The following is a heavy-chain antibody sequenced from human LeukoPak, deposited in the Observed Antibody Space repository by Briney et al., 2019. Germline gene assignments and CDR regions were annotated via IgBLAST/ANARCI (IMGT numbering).Heavy chain of an antibody. CDR2: IRNKANSYTT. V-gene: IGHV3-72*01. Sequence: PGGSLRLSCAASGFTFGDHYMDWVRQAPGKGLEWVGRIRNKANSYTTEYAASVKGRFTISRDDSKNSLYLQMNSLKTEGTAVYYCARVRYYLDYWGQGTLVTVSS. J-gene: IGHJ4*02. CDR1: GFTFGDHY. CDR3: ARVRYYLDY. D-gene: IGHD3-9*01.